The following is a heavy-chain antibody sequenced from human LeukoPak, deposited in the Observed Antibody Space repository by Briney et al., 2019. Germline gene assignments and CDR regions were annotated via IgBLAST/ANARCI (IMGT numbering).Heavy chain of an antibody. J-gene: IGHJ6*02. Sequence: ASVTVSCKPSAYTFTSYDINWVRHATGQGLEWMGWMNPISGNTAYAQKFQGRVTMTRNTSISTAYMELSSLRREDTAVYYCGRGRSVRGVNKKIYYYGMDVWGQGTTVTVSS. CDR2: MNPISGNT. CDR1: AYTFTSYD. V-gene: IGHV1-8*01. CDR3: GRGRSVRGVNKKIYYYGMDV. D-gene: IGHD3-10*01.